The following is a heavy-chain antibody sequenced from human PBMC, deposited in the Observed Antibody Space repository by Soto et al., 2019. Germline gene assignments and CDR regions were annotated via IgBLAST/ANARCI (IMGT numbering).Heavy chain of an antibody. D-gene: IGHD4-4*01. Sequence: ASVKVSCKASGYTFTNYGITWVRQSPGQVLEWMGWINADYGNTNYEQKFQGRVTMTTDTSTNTAYMELRSLRSDDSAVYYCARKSLSNFNWFDPWGQGTLVTVSS. V-gene: IGHV1-18*04. J-gene: IGHJ5*02. CDR2: INADYGNT. CDR1: GYTFTNYG. CDR3: ARKSLSNFNWFDP.